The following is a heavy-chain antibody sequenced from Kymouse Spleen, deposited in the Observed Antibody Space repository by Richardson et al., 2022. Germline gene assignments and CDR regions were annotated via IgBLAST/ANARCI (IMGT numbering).Heavy chain of an antibody. CDR2: IWYDGSNK. Sequence: QVQLVESGGGVVQPGRSLRLSCAASGFTFSSYGMHWVRQAPGKGLEWVAVIWYDGSNKYYADSVKGRFTISRDNSKNTLYLQMNSLRAEDTAVYYCARDKSSSSDYFDYWGQGTLVTVSS. D-gene: IGHD6-6*01. J-gene: IGHJ4*02. V-gene: IGHV3-33*01. CDR1: GFTFSSYG. CDR3: ARDKSSSSDYFDY.